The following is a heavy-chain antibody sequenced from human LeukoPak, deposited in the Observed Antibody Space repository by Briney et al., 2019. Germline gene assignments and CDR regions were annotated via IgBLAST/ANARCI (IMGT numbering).Heavy chain of an antibody. CDR2: MNPNSGNT. J-gene: IGHJ6*03. CDR1: GYTFTSYD. CDR3: ARAQLNYDSSGYYYLVFGYYYYYMDV. Sequence: ASVKVSCKASGYTFTSYDINWVRQATGQGLEWMGWMNPNSGNTGYAQKFQGRVTMTRNTSISTAYMELSSLRSEDTAVYYCARAQLNYDSSGYYYLVFGYYYYYMDVWGKGTTVTVSS. D-gene: IGHD3-22*01. V-gene: IGHV1-8*01.